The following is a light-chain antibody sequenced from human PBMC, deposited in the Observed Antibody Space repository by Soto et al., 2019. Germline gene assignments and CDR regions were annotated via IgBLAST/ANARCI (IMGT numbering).Light chain of an antibody. J-gene: IGLJ1*01. V-gene: IGLV2-11*01. CDR2: DVS. CDR1: SSDVGGYNY. Sequence: QSVLTQPRSVSGSPGQSVTISCTGTSSDVGGYNYVSWYQQHPGKAPKLMIYDVSKRPSGVPDRFSGSKSGNTASLTLSGLQAEDEADYYCCTYAGSYTDVFGTGTKLTVL. CDR3: CTYAGSYTDV.